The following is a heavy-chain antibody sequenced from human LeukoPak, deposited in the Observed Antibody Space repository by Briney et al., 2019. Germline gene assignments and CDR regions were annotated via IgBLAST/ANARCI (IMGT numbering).Heavy chain of an antibody. D-gene: IGHD3-22*01. V-gene: IGHV4-39*01. Sequence: SEALSLTCTVSGGSISSSSYYWGWIRQPPGKGLEWIGRCYYNGSTYSNPSLKSRVTISVDTSKNQFSLKLSSVTAADTAVYYCARHRMYYYDSSGRGVADAFDIWGQGTMVTDSS. CDR2: CYYNGST. CDR1: GGSISSSSYY. J-gene: IGHJ3*02. CDR3: ARHRMYYYDSSGRGVADAFDI.